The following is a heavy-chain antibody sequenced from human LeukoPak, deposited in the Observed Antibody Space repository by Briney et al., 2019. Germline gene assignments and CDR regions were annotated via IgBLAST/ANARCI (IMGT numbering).Heavy chain of an antibody. CDR3: TRVLYSGYDYLFDY. CDR2: IRSKAYGGTT. V-gene: IGHV3-49*04. CDR1: GFTFGDYA. J-gene: IGHJ4*02. D-gene: IGHD5-12*01. Sequence: PGGSLRLSCTASGFTFGDYAMSWVRQAPGKGREWVGFIRSKAYGGTTEYAASVKGRFTISRDDSKSIAYLQMNSLETEDTAVYYCTRVLYSGYDYLFDYWGQGTLVTVSS.